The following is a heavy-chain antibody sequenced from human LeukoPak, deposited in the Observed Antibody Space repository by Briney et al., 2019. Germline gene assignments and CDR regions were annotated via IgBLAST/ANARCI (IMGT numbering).Heavy chain of an antibody. CDR2: ISSSSSYT. Sequence: PGGSLRLSCAASGFTFSDYYMSWIRQAPGKGLEWVSYISSSSSYTNYADSVKGRFTISRDNAKNSLYLQMNSLRAEDTAVYYCARVPLSSSLGMDVWGQGTTVTVSS. CDR1: GFTFSDYY. CDR3: ARVPLSSSLGMDV. D-gene: IGHD6-13*01. J-gene: IGHJ6*02. V-gene: IGHV3-11*06.